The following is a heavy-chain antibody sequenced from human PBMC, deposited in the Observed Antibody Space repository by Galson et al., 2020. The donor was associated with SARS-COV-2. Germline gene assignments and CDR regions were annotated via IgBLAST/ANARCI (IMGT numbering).Heavy chain of an antibody. Sequence: SETLSLTCAVSGASVSSGGYYWSWIRQHPGKGLEWIGHIYNSGITHYNPSLKSRIVMSVDTSKNQFSLQLSSVTAADSAIYYCAVPHYYDSSGSLVRAFDIWGQGTMVTVSS. CDR3: AVPHYYDSSGSLVRAFDI. D-gene: IGHD3-22*01. CDR2: IYNSGIT. CDR1: GASVSSGGYY. J-gene: IGHJ3*02. V-gene: IGHV4-31*11.